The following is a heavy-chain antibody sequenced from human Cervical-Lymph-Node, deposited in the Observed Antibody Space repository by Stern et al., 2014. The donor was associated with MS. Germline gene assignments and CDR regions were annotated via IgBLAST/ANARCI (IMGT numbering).Heavy chain of an antibody. CDR1: GYTFTRDG. CDR3: ARGGGGYSYGLDY. D-gene: IGHD5-18*01. J-gene: IGHJ4*02. CDR2: SNAGHGNT. Sequence: QLGQSGAEVRKPGASGKVSCKASGYTFTRDGIHWVRQAPGQRIEWMGWSNAGHGNTKYSQEFQGRVTITRDTSASTAYMELGSLRSEDMAVYYCARGGGGYSYGLDYWGQGTLVTVSS. V-gene: IGHV1-3*02.